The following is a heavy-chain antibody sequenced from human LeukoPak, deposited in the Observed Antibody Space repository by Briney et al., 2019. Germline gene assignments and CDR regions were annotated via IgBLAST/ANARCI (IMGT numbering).Heavy chain of an antibody. CDR2: IRSKAYGGTT. CDR1: GFTFGDYA. CDR3: TRGGDSSGYYYRYNWFDP. D-gene: IGHD3-22*01. Sequence: GGSLRLSCTASGFTFGDYAMSWVRQAPGKGLEWVGFIRSKAYGGTTEYAASVKGRFTISRDDSKSIAYLQMNSLKTEDTAVYYCTRGGDSSGYYYRYNWFDPWGQGTLVTVSS. J-gene: IGHJ5*02. V-gene: IGHV3-49*04.